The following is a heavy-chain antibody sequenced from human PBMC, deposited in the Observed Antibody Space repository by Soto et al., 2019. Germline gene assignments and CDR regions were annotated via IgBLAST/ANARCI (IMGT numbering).Heavy chain of an antibody. D-gene: IGHD3-22*01. J-gene: IGHJ3*02. CDR3: ARTRADYYDSSGYQTDAFDI. CDR1: GYTCTSYD. Sequence: QVQLVQSGAEVKKPGASVKVSCKASGYTCTSYDINWVRQATGQVLEWMGWMNPTSGNTGYAQKFQGRVTMTRNTSISTAYMELSSLRSEDTAVYYCARTRADYYDSSGYQTDAFDIWRQGTMVTVSS. V-gene: IGHV1-8*01. CDR2: MNPTSGNT.